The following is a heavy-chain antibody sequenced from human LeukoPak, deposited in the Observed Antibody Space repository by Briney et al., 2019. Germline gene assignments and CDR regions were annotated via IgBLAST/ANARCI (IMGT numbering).Heavy chain of an antibody. CDR2: ISSSSSYI. D-gene: IGHD3-22*01. Sequence: GGSLRLSCAASGFTFSSYSMNWVRQAPGKGLEWVSSISSSSSYIYYADSVKGRFTISRDNSKNTLYLQMNSLRAEDTAVYYCAKGYDSSGYYYGGFDYWGQGTLVTVSS. V-gene: IGHV3-21*04. CDR3: AKGYDSSGYYYGGFDY. CDR1: GFTFSSYS. J-gene: IGHJ4*02.